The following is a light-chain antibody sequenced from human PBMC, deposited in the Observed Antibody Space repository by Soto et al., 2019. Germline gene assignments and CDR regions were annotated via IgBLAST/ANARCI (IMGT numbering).Light chain of an antibody. CDR3: QQYDSSRQT. CDR1: QSVTSSY. J-gene: IGKJ1*01. V-gene: IGKV3-20*01. CDR2: GAS. Sequence: EIVLTQSPGTLSLSPGERATLSCRASQSVTSSYLAWYQQKPGQAPRLLIYGASSRATGIPDRFTGSGSGTDFTLTISRLEPEDFAVYYCQQYDSSRQTFGQGTKVEV.